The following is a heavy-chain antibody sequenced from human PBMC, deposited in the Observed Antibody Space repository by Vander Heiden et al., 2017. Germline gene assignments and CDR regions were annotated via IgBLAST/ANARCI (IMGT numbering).Heavy chain of an antibody. D-gene: IGHD3-22*01. J-gene: IGHJ3*02. CDR1: GGSISSYY. CDR3: ARVVVLWYYDSSGYAFDI. V-gene: IGHV4-59*01. CDR2: IYYSGST. Sequence: QVQLQESGPGLVKPSETLSLTCTVPGGSISSYYWSWIRQPPGKGREWIGYIYYSGSTNYNPSLKSRVTISVDTSKNQFSLKLSSVTAADTAVYYCARVVVLWYYDSSGYAFDIWGQGTMVTVSS.